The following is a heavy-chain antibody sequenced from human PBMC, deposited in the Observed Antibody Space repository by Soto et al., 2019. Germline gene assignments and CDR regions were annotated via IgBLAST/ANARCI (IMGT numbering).Heavy chain of an antibody. Sequence: QVHLVQSGAEVKKPGASLKVSCKASGYTFTSYGIVWVRQAPGQGLEWMGRISTYNVDTKYAQKFKGRVTMSTDTSTTTAYMELTSLTSDDTATYYCARGGFAYGYLDFWGQGTLATVSS. D-gene: IGHD5-18*01. CDR2: ISTYNVDT. CDR3: ARGGFAYGYLDF. J-gene: IGHJ4*02. CDR1: GYTFTSYG. V-gene: IGHV1-18*01.